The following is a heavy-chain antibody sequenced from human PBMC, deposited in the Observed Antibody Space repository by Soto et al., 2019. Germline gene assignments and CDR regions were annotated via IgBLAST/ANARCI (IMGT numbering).Heavy chain of an antibody. Sequence: QVQLVQSGAEVKKPGASVKVSCKASGYTFTSYGISWVRQAPGQGLEWMGWISAYNGNTNYAQKLQGRVTMTTDTSTSTAYMELRSLRADDTAVYDGARTPHYYDRSGYFDYWGQGTLVTVSS. CDR3: ARTPHYYDRSGYFDY. D-gene: IGHD3-22*01. CDR2: ISAYNGNT. CDR1: GYTFTSYG. V-gene: IGHV1-18*04. J-gene: IGHJ4*02.